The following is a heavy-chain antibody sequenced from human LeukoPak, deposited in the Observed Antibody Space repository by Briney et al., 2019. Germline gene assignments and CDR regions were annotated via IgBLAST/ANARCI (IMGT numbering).Heavy chain of an antibody. CDR1: GFTFSSYW. CDR2: IKQDGSEK. Sequence: GGSLRLSCAASGFTFSSYWVSWVRQAPGKGLEWVANIKQDGSEKYYVDSVKGRFTISRDNAKNSLYLQMNSLRAEDTAVYYCARTPAVTMVRGVLFDYWGQGTLVTVSS. J-gene: IGHJ4*02. D-gene: IGHD3-10*01. V-gene: IGHV3-7*01. CDR3: ARTPAVTMVRGVLFDY.